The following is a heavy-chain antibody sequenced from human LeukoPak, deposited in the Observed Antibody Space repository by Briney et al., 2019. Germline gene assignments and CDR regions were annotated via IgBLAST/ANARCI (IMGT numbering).Heavy chain of an antibody. CDR3: ARETRDMNSGYDYYYYYYYMDV. Sequence: PRGSPRLSSAPPLFTFSSYKMNCVPHALGKGLEWVSYIIISVSIIYYADSVKGGFSISRDKAKNSLYMQMNSMRAEDTAVYYCARETRDMNSGYDYYYYYYYMDVWGKGTTVTVSS. J-gene: IGHJ6*03. CDR2: IIISVSII. CDR1: LFTFSSYK. V-gene: IGHV3-48*03. D-gene: IGHD5-12*01.